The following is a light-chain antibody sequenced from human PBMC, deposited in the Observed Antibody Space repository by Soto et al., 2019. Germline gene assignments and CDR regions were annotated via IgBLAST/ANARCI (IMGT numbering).Light chain of an antibody. CDR1: QGIRDS. V-gene: IGKV1-27*01. J-gene: IGKJ1*01. Sequence: DIQMTQSPTSLSASIGDRVTITCRASQGIRDSLAWYQQKPGKVPKLLIHAASTLQSGVPSRFSGSGSGTDFTLTISSLQPEDVATYYCHKYDSAPRTFGQGNKVEIK. CDR3: HKYDSAPRT. CDR2: AAS.